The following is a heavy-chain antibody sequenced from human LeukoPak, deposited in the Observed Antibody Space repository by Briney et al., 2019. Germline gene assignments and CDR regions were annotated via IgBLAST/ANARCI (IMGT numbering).Heavy chain of an antibody. CDR1: GGSFSGYY. V-gene: IGHV4-34*01. Sequence: PSETLSLTCAVYGGSFSGYYWSWIRQPPGKGLEWIGEINHSGSTNYNPSLKSRVTISMDTSKNQFSLKVSSVTAADTAVYYCARVKDPGGYYYYYYMDIWGKGNTVTVSS. J-gene: IGHJ6*03. D-gene: IGHD3-16*01. CDR3: ARVKDPGGYYYYYYMDI. CDR2: INHSGST.